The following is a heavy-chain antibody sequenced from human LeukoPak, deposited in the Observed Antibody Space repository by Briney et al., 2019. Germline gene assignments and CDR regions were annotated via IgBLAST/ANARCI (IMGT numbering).Heavy chain of an antibody. CDR2: ISGYNGNT. CDR3: ARDVQSLGYCSSTSCRGFDY. Sequence: ASVKVSCKASGYTFTSYGFSWVRQAPGQGLEWMGWISGYNGNTNYAQNLQGRVTMTIDTSTSTAYMELRSLRSDDTAVYYCARDVQSLGYCSSTSCRGFDYWGQGTLVTVSS. CDR1: GYTFTSYG. V-gene: IGHV1-18*01. J-gene: IGHJ4*02. D-gene: IGHD2-2*01.